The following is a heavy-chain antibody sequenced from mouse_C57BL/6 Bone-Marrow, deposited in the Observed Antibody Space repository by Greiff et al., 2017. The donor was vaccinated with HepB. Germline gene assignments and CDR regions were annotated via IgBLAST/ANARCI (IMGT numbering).Heavy chain of an antibody. J-gene: IGHJ4*01. CDR3: TRRYSNPYYYAMDY. V-gene: IGHV1-15*01. CDR1: GYTFTDYE. D-gene: IGHD2-5*01. CDR2: IDPETGGT. Sequence: VQRVESGAELVRPGASVTLSCKASGYTFTDYEMHWVKQTPVHGLEWIGAIDPETGGTAYNQKFKGKAILTADKSSSTAYMELRSLTSEDSAVYYCTRRYSNPYYYAMDYWGQGTSVTVSS.